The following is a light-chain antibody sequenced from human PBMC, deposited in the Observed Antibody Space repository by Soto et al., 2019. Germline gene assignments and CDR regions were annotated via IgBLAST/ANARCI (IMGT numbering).Light chain of an antibody. CDR2: DVT. CDR3: CSYAGTYTI. V-gene: IGLV2-11*01. J-gene: IGLJ2*01. Sequence: QSALTQPRSVSGSPGQSVTISCTGTSSDVGAYNYVSWYQQHPGKAPKLMIYDVTERPSGVPDRFSGPKSGNTASLTISGLQAEDEADYYCCSYAGTYTIFGGGTKLTVL. CDR1: SSDVGAYNY.